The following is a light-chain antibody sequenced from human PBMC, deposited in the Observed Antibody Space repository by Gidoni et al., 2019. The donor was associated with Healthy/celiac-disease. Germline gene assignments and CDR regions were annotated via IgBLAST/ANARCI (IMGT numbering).Light chain of an antibody. J-gene: IGKJ1*01. CDR2: GAS. V-gene: IGKV3-15*01. CDR3: QQYNNWPPT. CDR1: HSVSSN. Sequence: EIVMKQSPATLSVSPGERATLSCRASHSVSSNLAWYQQKPCQAPRLLIYGASTRATGIPARFSGSGSGTEFTLTISSLQSEDFAVYYCQQYNNWPPTFGQXTKVEIK.